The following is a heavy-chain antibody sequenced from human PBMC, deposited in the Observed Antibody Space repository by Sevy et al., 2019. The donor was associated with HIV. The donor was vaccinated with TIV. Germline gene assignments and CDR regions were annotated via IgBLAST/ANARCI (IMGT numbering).Heavy chain of an antibody. Sequence: GGSLRLSCGASGFAFSRYGMHWVRQAPGKGLEWVAVIWHDGNYKYYADSVKGRFTISRDNAKKSLYLQMNSLRTEDTAVYYCARDCSSSTCLWGLDVWGQGTTVTVSS. V-gene: IGHV3-33*01. CDR1: GFAFSRYG. CDR2: IWHDGNYK. J-gene: IGHJ6*02. D-gene: IGHD2-2*01. CDR3: ARDCSSSTCLWGLDV.